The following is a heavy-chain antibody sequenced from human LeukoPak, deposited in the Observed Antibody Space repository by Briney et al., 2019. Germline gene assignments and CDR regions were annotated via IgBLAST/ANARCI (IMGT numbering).Heavy chain of an antibody. CDR2: INHSGST. V-gene: IGHV4-34*01. CDR1: GGSFSGYY. CDR3: ARQAYSGSHYED. D-gene: IGHD1-26*01. Sequence: SETLSLTCAVYGGSFSGYYWSWIRQPPGKGLEWIGEINHSGSTNYNPSLKSRVTISVDTSKNQFSLKLSSVTAADTAVYYCARQAYSGSHYEDWGQGTLVTVSS. J-gene: IGHJ4*02.